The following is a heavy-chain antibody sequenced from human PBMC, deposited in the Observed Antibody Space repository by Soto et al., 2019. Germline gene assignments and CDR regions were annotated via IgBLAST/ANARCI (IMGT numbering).Heavy chain of an antibody. D-gene: IGHD5-12*01. CDR1: GYTFTSYY. CDR3: ARKEATLDALDI. CDR2: INPSGGST. J-gene: IGHJ3*02. Sequence: ASVKVSFKASGYTFTSYYMHWVRQAPGQGLEWMGIINPSGGSTSYAQKLQGRVTMTTDTSTSTAYMELRSLRSDDTAVYYCARKEATLDALDIWGQGTMVTVSS. V-gene: IGHV1-46*01.